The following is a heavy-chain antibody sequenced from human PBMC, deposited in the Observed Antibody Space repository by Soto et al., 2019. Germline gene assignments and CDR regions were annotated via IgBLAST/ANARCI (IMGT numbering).Heavy chain of an antibody. D-gene: IGHD2-2*03. V-gene: IGHV4-39*01. J-gene: IGHJ6*02. CDR3: ARLNGYCISTNCHDYYGMDV. CDR2: IYSSENT. CDR1: GDSGSTYSYS. Sequence: SETLSLPCTVSGDSGSTYSYSWGWFRRSPGKGLDCIGTIYSSENTYYNPSLLSRVTISVDTSKNEFSLRLSSVTAADTAVYYCARLNGYCISTNCHDYYGMDVWGQGTTVT.